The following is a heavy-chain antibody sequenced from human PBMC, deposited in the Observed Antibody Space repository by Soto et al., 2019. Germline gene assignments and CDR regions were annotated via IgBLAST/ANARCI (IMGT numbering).Heavy chain of an antibody. J-gene: IGHJ6*02. CDR2: ISYDGSNK. D-gene: IGHD6-19*01. Sequence: QVQLVESGGGVVQPGRSLRLSCAASGFTFSSYCMHWVRQAPGKWLEWVAVISYDGSNKYYADSVKGRFTISRDNSKNTLYQTMNSLRAEDTAVYYCATVGAVAGTNNYGMDVWGQGTTVTVSS. CDR1: GFTFSSYC. V-gene: IGHV3-30*03. CDR3: ATVGAVAGTNNYGMDV.